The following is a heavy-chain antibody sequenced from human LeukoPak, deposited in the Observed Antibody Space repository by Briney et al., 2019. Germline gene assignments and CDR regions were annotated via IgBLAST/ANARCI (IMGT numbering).Heavy chain of an antibody. CDR2: INSDGSGT. Sequence: GGSLRLSCAASGFTFSSYWMHWVRQAPGKGLVWVSRINSDGSGTSYADSVKGRFTISRDNAKNTLYLQMNSLRAEDTAVYYCASRVGATIWFDPWGQGTPVTVSS. J-gene: IGHJ5*02. D-gene: IGHD1-26*01. CDR3: ASRVGATIWFDP. V-gene: IGHV3-74*01. CDR1: GFTFSSYW.